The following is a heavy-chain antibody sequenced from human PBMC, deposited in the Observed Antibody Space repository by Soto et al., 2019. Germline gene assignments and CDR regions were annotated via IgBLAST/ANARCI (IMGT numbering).Heavy chain of an antibody. J-gene: IGHJ4*02. CDR2: ISAYNGNT. D-gene: IGHD5-12*01. CDR1: GDTFSFYT. Sequence: ASVKVSCKASGDTFSFYTINWVRQAPGQGLEWMGWISAYNGNTNYAQRLQGRVTMTTDTSTSTAYMELRSLRSDDTAVYYCARSHIVATVTVDYWVQGTLVTVSS. V-gene: IGHV1-18*01. CDR3: ARSHIVATVTVDY.